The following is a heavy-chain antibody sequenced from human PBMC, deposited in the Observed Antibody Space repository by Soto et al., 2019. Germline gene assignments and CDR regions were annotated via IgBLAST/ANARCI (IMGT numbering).Heavy chain of an antibody. D-gene: IGHD7-27*01. Sequence: EVQLVESGGGLVQPGGSLKLSCAASGFTFSGSAMHWVRQASGKGLEWVGRIRSKANSYATAYAASVKGRLTISRDDSKNTAYLQMNSLKTEDTAVYYCTRVRGAWGFMDFDYWCQGTLVTVSS. V-gene: IGHV3-73*02. CDR2: IRSKANSYAT. CDR3: TRVRGAWGFMDFDY. CDR1: GFTFSGSA. J-gene: IGHJ4*02.